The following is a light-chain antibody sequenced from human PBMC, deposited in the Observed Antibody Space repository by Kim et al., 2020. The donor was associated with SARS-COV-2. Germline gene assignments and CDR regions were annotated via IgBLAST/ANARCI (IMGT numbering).Light chain of an antibody. Sequence: PGKTDRMPCGRTSIGSNSVHLYQEKPGQAPVLVISYDSDRPSGIPERFSGSNSGNTATLTISRVEAGDEADYYCQVWDSSSDHRVVFGGGTQLTVL. CDR1: SIGSNS. CDR2: YDS. J-gene: IGLJ2*01. V-gene: IGLV3-21*04. CDR3: QVWDSSSDHRVV.